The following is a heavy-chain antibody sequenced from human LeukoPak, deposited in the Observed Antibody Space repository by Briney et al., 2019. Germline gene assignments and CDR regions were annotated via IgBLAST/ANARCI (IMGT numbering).Heavy chain of an antibody. D-gene: IGHD2-8*01. V-gene: IGHV3-23*01. Sequence: GSLRLSCAASGFTFSSYAMSWVRPAPGEGLEWVSGISGSGGGTYSADSVKGRFTISRDNSKNTLYLQMNSLRAEDTAVYYCAKNGVNYWYFDLWGRGTLVTVSS. J-gene: IGHJ2*01. CDR3: AKNGVNYWYFDL. CDR1: GFTFSSYA. CDR2: ISGSGGGT.